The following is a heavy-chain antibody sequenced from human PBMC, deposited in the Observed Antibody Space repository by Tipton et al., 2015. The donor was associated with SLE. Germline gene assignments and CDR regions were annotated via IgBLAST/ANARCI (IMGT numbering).Heavy chain of an antibody. CDR3: ARAPIAARVSDAFDI. Sequence: TLSLTCTVSGGSVTSSAYYWNWIRQPAGEGLEWIGRIYTSGSTDYNPSLKSRVAMSVDTSRNHFSLKLNSMTAADAAVYYCARAPIAARVSDAFDIWGQGTVVTVSS. CDR1: GGSVTSSAYY. V-gene: IGHV4-61*02. J-gene: IGHJ3*02. CDR2: IYTSGST. D-gene: IGHD6-6*01.